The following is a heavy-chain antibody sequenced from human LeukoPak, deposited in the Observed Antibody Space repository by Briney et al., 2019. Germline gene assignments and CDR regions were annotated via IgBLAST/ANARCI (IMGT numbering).Heavy chain of an antibody. Sequence: GGSLRLSCAVSGFTFSSVWMSWVRQAPGKGLEWVSAISGSGGSTYYADSVKGRFTISRDNSKNTLYLQMNSLTAEDTAVYYCAKDGSYYYGSGSPPFDYWGQGTLVTVSS. CDR1: GFTFSSVW. CDR2: ISGSGGST. CDR3: AKDGSYYYGSGSPPFDY. D-gene: IGHD3-10*01. J-gene: IGHJ4*02. V-gene: IGHV3-23*01.